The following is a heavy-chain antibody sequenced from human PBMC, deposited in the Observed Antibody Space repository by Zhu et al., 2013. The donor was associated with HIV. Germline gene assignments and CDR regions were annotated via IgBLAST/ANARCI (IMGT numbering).Heavy chain of an antibody. V-gene: IGHV1-69*11. J-gene: IGHJ4*02. CDR1: GGTFGSSG. Sequence: QVQVGLSGSEVKQPGSSLTISCKPFGGTFGSSGISWVRQAPGQGLEWVGSIKPLPGTVRYAQNLKDRIMLTAVESTATVSLEMRSLKSEDTAVYYCAREGTYGDRYNFLDMWGQETLVIVSS. CDR2: IKPLPGTV. CDR3: AREGTYGDRYNFLDM. D-gene: IGHD4-17*01.